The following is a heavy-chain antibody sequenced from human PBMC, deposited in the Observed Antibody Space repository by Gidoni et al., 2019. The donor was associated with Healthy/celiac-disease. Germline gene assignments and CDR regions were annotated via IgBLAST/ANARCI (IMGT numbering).Heavy chain of an antibody. J-gene: IGHJ3*02. V-gene: IGHV3-33*01. CDR3: ASGYCSGGSCYRGDAFDI. D-gene: IGHD2-15*01. CDR1: GVPFSGYG. Sequence: QVQLVESGGGVVQPGRSLRLSCAASGVPFSGYGMPWVRQAPGKGLEWVAVIWYDGSNKYYADSVKGRFTISRDNSKNTLYLQMNSLRAEDTAVYYCASGYCSGGSCYRGDAFDIWGQGTMVTVSS. CDR2: IWYDGSNK.